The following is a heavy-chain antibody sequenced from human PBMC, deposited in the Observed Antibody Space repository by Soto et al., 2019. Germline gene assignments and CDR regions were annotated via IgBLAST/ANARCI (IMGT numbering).Heavy chain of an antibody. CDR1: GFTFSSYA. J-gene: IGHJ4*02. CDR3: AKDLSKYSSSLRGDPIDY. V-gene: IGHV3-23*01. D-gene: IGHD6-6*01. Sequence: EVQLLESGGGLVQPGGSLRLSCAASGFTFSSYAMSWVRQAPGKGLEWVSAISGSGGSTYYADSVKGRFTISRDNSKNTLYLQMNSLRAEDTAVYYCAKDLSKYSSSLRGDPIDYWGQGTLVTVSS. CDR2: ISGSGGST.